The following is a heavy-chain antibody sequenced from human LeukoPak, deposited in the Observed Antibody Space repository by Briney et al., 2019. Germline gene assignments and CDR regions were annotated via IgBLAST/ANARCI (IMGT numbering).Heavy chain of an antibody. CDR3: ARDASAAAGPR. CDR2: INPNSGVT. CDR1: GYTFTGYY. J-gene: IGHJ4*02. V-gene: IGHV1-2*02. D-gene: IGHD6-13*01. Sequence: ASVKVSCKASGYTFTGYYMNWVRQSPGQGLEWMGWINPNSGVTNIAQKFQGRVTMTRDTSTTTAYMELSSLSFDDTAVYYCARDASAAAGPRWGQGTPVTVSS.